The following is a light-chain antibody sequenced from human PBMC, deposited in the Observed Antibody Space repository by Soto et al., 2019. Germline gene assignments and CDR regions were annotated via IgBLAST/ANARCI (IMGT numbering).Light chain of an antibody. J-gene: IGKJ3*01. V-gene: IGKV3-20*01. CDR3: QQYSSSPPEFT. CDR1: QSISSCY. Sequence: IVLTQSPGTLSLSPGERATLSCRASQSISSCYLAWYQQRPGQAPRLLIFGASYRATGIPDRFSGSGSGTDFTLTISRLEPEDFAVYYCQQYSSSPPEFTFGPGTKVDSK. CDR2: GAS.